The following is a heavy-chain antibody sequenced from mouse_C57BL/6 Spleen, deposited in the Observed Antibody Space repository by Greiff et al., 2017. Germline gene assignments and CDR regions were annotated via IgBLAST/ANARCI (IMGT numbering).Heavy chain of an antibody. V-gene: IGHV1-50*01. Sequence: VQLQQPGAELVKPGASVKLSCKASGYTFTSYWMQWVQQRPGQGLEWIGEIDPSDSYTNYNQKVKGKATLAVDTSSSTAYMQLSSLTSEDAAVYYCAIDSSGYGAMDYWGQGTSVTVSS. CDR2: IDPSDSYT. J-gene: IGHJ4*01. D-gene: IGHD3-2*02. CDR3: AIDSSGYGAMDY. CDR1: GYTFTSYW.